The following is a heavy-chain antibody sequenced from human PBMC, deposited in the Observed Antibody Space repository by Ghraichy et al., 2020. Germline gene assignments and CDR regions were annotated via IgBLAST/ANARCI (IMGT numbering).Heavy chain of an antibody. D-gene: IGHD4-23*01. J-gene: IGHJ5*02. CDR1: GYTFTSYD. Sequence: ASVKVSCKASGYTFTSYDINWVRQAAGQGLEWMGWMNPNSGNTGYAQKFQGRVTMTRNTSISTAYMELSSLRSEDTAVYYCARRGGDYGGNPGHWFDPWGQGTLVTVSS. CDR3: ARRGGDYGGNPGHWFDP. V-gene: IGHV1-8*01. CDR2: MNPNSGNT.